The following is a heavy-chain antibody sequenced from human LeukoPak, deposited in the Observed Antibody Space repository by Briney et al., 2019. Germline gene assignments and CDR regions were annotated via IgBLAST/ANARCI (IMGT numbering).Heavy chain of an antibody. V-gene: IGHV3-23*01. CDR2: ISGSVGST. CDR3: AKSGYSSSWYNAAVYNWFDP. Sequence: GGSLRLSCAASEFTFSTYLMSWVRQAPGKGLEWVSVISGSVGSTYYADSVKGRFTISRDNSKNTLYFQMNSLRAEDTAVYYCAKSGYSSSWYNAAVYNWFDPWGQGTLVTVSS. J-gene: IGHJ5*02. CDR1: EFTFSTYL. D-gene: IGHD6-13*01.